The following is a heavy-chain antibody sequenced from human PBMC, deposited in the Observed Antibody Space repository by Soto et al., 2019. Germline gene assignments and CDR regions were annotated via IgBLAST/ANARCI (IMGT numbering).Heavy chain of an antibody. CDR2: IVPMFDTT. CDR1: GGSFSNYG. J-gene: IGHJ3*02. Sequence: QVQLVQSGAEVRYPGSSVKVSCRASGGSFSNYGISWVRQAPGQGLEWMGGIVPMFDTTSYAQKFQDRVTITADDSTDTAYMELSRLKSEDTAVYYCSRGKWELLFNRPDTFDIWGQGTSVTISS. CDR3: SRGKWELLFNRPDTFDI. V-gene: IGHV1-69*01. D-gene: IGHD1-26*01.